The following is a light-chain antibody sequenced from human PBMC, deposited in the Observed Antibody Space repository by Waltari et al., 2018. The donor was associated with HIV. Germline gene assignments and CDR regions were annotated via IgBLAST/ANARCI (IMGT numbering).Light chain of an antibody. CDR1: SSNIGAYD. V-gene: IGLV1-40*01. CDR3: QSYDNSLRVSYV. CDR2: ANN. Sequence: QSVLTQPPSVSGAPGQRVTISCTGSSSNIGAYDVHWYQQLPGRAPKLLIDANNKRPSGVPDRFSGSKSGTAASLAIAGLQIEDEGDYFCQSYDNSLRVSYVFSAGTRVTVL. J-gene: IGLJ1*01.